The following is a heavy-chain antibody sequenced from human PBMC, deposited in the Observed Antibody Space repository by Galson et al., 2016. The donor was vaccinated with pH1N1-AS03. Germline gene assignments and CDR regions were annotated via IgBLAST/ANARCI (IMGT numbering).Heavy chain of an antibody. V-gene: IGHV2-5*02. Sequence: PALVTPTQTLTLTCTFSEFSLTTSGVGVAWIRQPPGKALEWLALIYWDDDKRYSPSLKNRLTIPKDSFRNKVVLSMTNMGPVDTAIYYCSHCLSQVEGTVRFDPWGQGNLVTVSS. CDR3: SHCLSQVEGTVRFDP. J-gene: IGHJ5*02. D-gene: IGHD2-8*02. CDR1: EFSLTTSGVG. CDR2: IYWDDDK.